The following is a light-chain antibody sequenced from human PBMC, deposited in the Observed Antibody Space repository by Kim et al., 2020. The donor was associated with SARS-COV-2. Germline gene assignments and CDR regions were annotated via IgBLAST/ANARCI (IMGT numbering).Light chain of an antibody. V-gene: IGKV1-5*01. Sequence: SASVGDRVTITCRASQNITTFLAWYQQKPGKPPKLLIYEASILESGVPSRFNGSGSGTEFTLTISSLQPGDFSTYYCQQYTRYWTFGQGTKVDIK. J-gene: IGKJ1*01. CDR2: EAS. CDR3: QQYTRYWT. CDR1: QNITTF.